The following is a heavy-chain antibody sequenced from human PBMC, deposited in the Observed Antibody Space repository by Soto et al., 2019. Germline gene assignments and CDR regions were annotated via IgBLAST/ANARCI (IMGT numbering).Heavy chain of an antibody. Sequence: SETLSLTCTVSGGSISSYYWSWIRQPTGKGLEWIGYIYYSGSTNYNPSLKSRVTISVDTSKNQFSLKLSSVTAADTAVYYCARGGIFGVVTHNNWFDPWGQGTLVTVSS. CDR2: IYYSGST. D-gene: IGHD3-3*01. V-gene: IGHV4-59*01. CDR3: ARGGIFGVVTHNNWFDP. CDR1: GGSISSYY. J-gene: IGHJ5*02.